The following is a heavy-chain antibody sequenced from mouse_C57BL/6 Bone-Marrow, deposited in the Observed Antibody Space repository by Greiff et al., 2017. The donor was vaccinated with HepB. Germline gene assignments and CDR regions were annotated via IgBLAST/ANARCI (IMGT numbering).Heavy chain of an antibody. CDR2: INPNNGGT. J-gene: IGHJ3*01. V-gene: IGHV1-18*01. D-gene: IGHD2-4*01. CDR1: GYTFTDYN. CDR3: ARTGIYYDYDRDAWFAY. Sequence: EVQLQQSGPELVKPGASVKIPCKASGYTFTDYNMDWVKQSHGKSLEWIGDINPNNGGTIYNQKFKGKATLTVDKSSSTAYMELRSLTSEDTAVYYCARTGIYYDYDRDAWFAYWGQGTLVTVSA.